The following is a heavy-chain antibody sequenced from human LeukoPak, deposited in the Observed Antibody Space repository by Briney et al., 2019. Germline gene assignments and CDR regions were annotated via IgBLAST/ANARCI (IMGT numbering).Heavy chain of an antibody. CDR1: GGSISSYY. CDR3: ARTTYYYGSGSYYIGSSFDY. V-gene: IGHV4-59*01. D-gene: IGHD3-10*01. J-gene: IGHJ4*02. Sequence: PSETLSLTCTVSGGSISSYYWGWIRQPPGKGLEWIGYIYYSGSTNYNPSLKSRVTISVDTSKNQFSLKLSSVTAADTAVYYCARTTYYYGSGSYYIGSSFDYWGQGTLVTVSS. CDR2: IYYSGST.